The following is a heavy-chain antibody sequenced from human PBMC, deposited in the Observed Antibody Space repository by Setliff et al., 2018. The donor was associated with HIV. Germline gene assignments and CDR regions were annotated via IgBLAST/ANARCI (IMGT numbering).Heavy chain of an antibody. J-gene: IGHJ6*02. D-gene: IGHD3-10*01. V-gene: IGHV1-2*02. CDR2: VNPNSGDA. CDR3: ARNFGLSPSGKYYYYYGMDI. Sequence: ASVKVSCKASGYTFTGHYLHWVRQAPGQGLEWLGWVNPNSGDAIYAQNFQGRVIMTRDTSINAAYMELRGLRSDDTAVYYCARNFGLSPSGKYYYYYGMDIWGQGTTVTVSS. CDR1: GYTFTGHY.